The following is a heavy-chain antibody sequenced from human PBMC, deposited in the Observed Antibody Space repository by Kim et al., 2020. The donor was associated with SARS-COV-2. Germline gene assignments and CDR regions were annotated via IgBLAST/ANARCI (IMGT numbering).Heavy chain of an antibody. CDR2: ISNDGGNK. CDR3: AKVGYYYDSSGYREEYFHH. J-gene: IGHJ1*01. Sequence: GGSLRLSCAASGFTFSNYAMHWVRQAPDKGLEWVSLISNDGGNKFCSDSVKDRFTISRDNSRNTLYLQMNSLRPEDTAVYFCAKVGYYYDSSGYREEYFHHWGQGTLVTVSS. V-gene: IGHV3-30*18. CDR1: GFTFSNYA. D-gene: IGHD3-22*01.